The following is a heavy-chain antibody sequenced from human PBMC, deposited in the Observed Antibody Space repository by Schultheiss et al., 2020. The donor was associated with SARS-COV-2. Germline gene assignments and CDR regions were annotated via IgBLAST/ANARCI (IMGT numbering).Heavy chain of an antibody. CDR2: INHSGST. V-gene: IGHV4-31*03. D-gene: IGHD3-22*01. J-gene: IGHJ5*02. Sequence: SETLSLTCTVSGGSISSGGYYWSWIRQHPGKGLEWIGEINHSGSTNYNPSLKSRVTISVDTSKNQFSLKLSSVTAADTAVYYCARSRYYDSSGYLVRRYNWFDPWGQGTLVTVSS. CDR1: GGSISSGGYY. CDR3: ARSRYYDSSGYLVRRYNWFDP.